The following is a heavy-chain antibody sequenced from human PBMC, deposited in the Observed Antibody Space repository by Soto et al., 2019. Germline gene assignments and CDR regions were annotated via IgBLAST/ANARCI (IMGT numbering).Heavy chain of an antibody. D-gene: IGHD2-21*01. Sequence: QEQLVESGGGVVQPGMSLTLSCAASGFTFSNYGMHWVRQAPGKGLEWVAFIRYDGHTKYYGDSLKGRLTISRDNSKNTVYLQMSSLRAEDTAIYYCARDWGGPTRTGTVAPDYWGQGTLVTVSS. CDR3: ARDWGGPTRTGTVAPDY. CDR2: IRYDGHTK. V-gene: IGHV3-33*01. CDR1: GFTFSNYG. J-gene: IGHJ4*02.